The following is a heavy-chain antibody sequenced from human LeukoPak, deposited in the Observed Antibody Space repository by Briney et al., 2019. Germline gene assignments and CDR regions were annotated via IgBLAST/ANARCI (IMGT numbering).Heavy chain of an antibody. Sequence: SETLSLTCTVSGGSISPYFWSWFRQPPGKGLEWIGYIYTSGSTNYNPSLKSRVTISVDTSKNQFSLKLSSVTAADTAVYYCARRLRSGGDYVGNYYYYMDVWGKGTTVTVSS. CDR1: GGSISPYF. V-gene: IGHV4-4*09. CDR2: IYTSGST. CDR3: ARRLRSGGDYVGNYYYYMDV. D-gene: IGHD4-17*01. J-gene: IGHJ6*03.